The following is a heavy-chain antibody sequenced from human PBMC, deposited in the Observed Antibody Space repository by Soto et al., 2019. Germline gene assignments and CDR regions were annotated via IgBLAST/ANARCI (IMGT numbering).Heavy chain of an antibody. D-gene: IGHD3-22*01. J-gene: IGHJ4*02. CDR1: GFTFSRYA. CDR2: ISGSGGST. CDR3: ARDFFDTSGSWGYFDY. Sequence: EVQLVESGGGLVQPGGSLRLSCAASGFTFSRYAMSWVRQAPGTGLEWVSGISGSGGSTHYADSVKGRFTISRDNSKNSLYLQMNTLRAEDTAVYYCARDFFDTSGSWGYFDYWGQGTLVTVSS. V-gene: IGHV3-23*04.